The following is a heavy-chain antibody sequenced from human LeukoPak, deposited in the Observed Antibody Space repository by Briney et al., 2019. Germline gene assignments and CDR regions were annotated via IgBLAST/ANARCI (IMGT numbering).Heavy chain of an antibody. Sequence: PGGSLRLSCPPSGFTFSDYYMNWVRQAPGKGLEWVSSISSSSTIYYADSVKGRFTISRDNAKNSLYLQMNSLRAEDTAVYYCAKVAVVLNYFDYWGQGTLVTVSS. CDR1: GFTFSDYY. J-gene: IGHJ4*02. D-gene: IGHD6-19*01. CDR3: AKVAVVLNYFDY. CDR2: ISSSSTI. V-gene: IGHV3-69-1*01.